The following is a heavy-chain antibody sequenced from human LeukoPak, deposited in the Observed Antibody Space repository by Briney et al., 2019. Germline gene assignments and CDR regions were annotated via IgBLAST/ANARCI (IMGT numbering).Heavy chain of an antibody. V-gene: IGHV1-18*01. CDR3: ARDYRNSGSYVRY. J-gene: IGHJ4*02. D-gene: IGHD3-10*01. CDR2: TSPHNDNT. CDR1: GYGFVTYG. Sequence: GASVKVSCKASGYGFVTYGISWVRQNPGQGLEWMAWTSPHNDNTDYAQKFQGRVTVTTDTAASTAYLELRSLRSDDTAVYYCARDYRNSGSYVRYWGQGTLITVSS.